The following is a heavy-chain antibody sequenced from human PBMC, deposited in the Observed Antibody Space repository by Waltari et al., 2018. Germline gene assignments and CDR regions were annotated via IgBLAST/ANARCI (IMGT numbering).Heavy chain of an antibody. CDR2: ISWNSGSI. CDR1: GFTFDDYA. J-gene: IGHJ4*02. CDR3: AKRGYSEYYFDY. V-gene: IGHV3-9*01. D-gene: IGHD5-18*01. Sequence: EVQLVESGGGLVQPGRSLRLSCAASGFTFDDYAMHWGRQAPGKGLEWVSGISWNSGSIGYADSVKGRFTISRDNAKNSLYLQMNSLRAEDTALYYCAKRGYSEYYFDYWGQGTLVTVSS.